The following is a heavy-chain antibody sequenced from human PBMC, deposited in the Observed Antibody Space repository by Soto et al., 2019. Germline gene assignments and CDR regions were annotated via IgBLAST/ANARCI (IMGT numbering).Heavy chain of an antibody. J-gene: IGHJ6*03. CDR1: XXXXXXXW. CDR3: ARDWSGPGNSAYYYYNMDV. Sequence: EXQLVESGGGXXXXGGXXXXXCXASXXXXXXXWMHXXXXXXGXGLVWVSRINSDGSSTDYADSVKGRFTISRDNAKNTLYLQMNSLRAEDTALYYCARDWSGPGNSAYYYYNMDVWGKGTTVTVSS. CDR2: INSDGSST. D-gene: IGHD3-3*01. V-gene: IGHV3-74*01.